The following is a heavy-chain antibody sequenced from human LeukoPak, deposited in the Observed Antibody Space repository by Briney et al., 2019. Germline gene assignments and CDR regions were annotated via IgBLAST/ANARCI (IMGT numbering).Heavy chain of an antibody. CDR2: INTNTGNP. Sequence: ASVKVSCTASGYTFTSYAMNWVRQAPGQGLEWMGWINTNTGNPTYAQGFTGRFVFSLDTSVSTAYLQISSLKAEDTAVYYCARAKLRYFDWSLWWFDPWGQGTLVTVSS. V-gene: IGHV7-4-1*02. CDR3: ARAKLRYFDWSLWWFDP. J-gene: IGHJ5*02. CDR1: GYTFTSYA. D-gene: IGHD3-9*01.